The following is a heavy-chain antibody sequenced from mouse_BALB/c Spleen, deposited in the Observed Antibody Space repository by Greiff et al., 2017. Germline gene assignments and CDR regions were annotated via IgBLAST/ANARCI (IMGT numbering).Heavy chain of an antibody. CDR3: ARQYYGKNYAMDY. Sequence: VKLMESGPDLVAPSQSLSITCTVSGFSLTSYGVHWVRQPPGKGLEWLVVIWSDGSTTYNSALKSRLSISKDNSKSQVFLKMNSLQTDDTAMYYCARQYYGKNYAMDYWGQGTSVTVSS. CDR1: GFSLTSYG. D-gene: IGHD2-1*01. J-gene: IGHJ4*01. V-gene: IGHV2-6-2*01. CDR2: IWSDGST.